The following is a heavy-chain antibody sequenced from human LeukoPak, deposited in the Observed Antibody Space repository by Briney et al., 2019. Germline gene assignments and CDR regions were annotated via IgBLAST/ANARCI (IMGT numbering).Heavy chain of an antibody. Sequence: PQTLSLTCVVSGDSISSGAYSWSWIRQPPGKGLEWIGYIFHTGSTFYNPSLKSRVTISVDNSKNHFSLRLSSVTAADTAVYYCARELWFANAPGSWLDPWGQGTLVTVSS. CDR2: IFHTGST. CDR3: ARELWFANAPGSWLDP. V-gene: IGHV4-30-2*01. CDR1: GDSISSGAYS. J-gene: IGHJ5*02. D-gene: IGHD2-21*01.